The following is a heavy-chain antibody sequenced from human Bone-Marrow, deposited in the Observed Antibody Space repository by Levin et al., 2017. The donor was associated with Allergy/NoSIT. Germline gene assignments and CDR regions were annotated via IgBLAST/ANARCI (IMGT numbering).Heavy chain of an antibody. V-gene: IGHV5-51*01. Sequence: GESLKISCKGSGYNFAAYWNAWVRQMPGKGLEWMGIIYPGDSDPRYTKYNPSFQGHVTISVDNSINTAYLQWSSLKASDTAIYYCARLGAEGGREACDMWGQGTMVTVSS. CDR2: IYPGDSDPRYT. CDR1: GYNFAAYW. D-gene: IGHD2-15*01. CDR3: ARLGAEGGREACDM. J-gene: IGHJ3*02.